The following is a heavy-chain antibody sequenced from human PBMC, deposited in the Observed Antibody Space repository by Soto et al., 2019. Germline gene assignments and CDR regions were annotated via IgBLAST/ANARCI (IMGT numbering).Heavy chain of an antibody. Sequence: QVQLVQSGAEVKKPGASVKVSCKASGYTFTGHYMYWVRQAPGQGLEWMGWINPDNGGTSYAQKFQGRVTMTTDTSINTAYMELSRLRSDDTAVYYCAREVGKVGYSSSSCDYWGQGSLVTGST. D-gene: IGHD6-6*01. CDR1: GYTFTGHY. V-gene: IGHV1-2*02. CDR2: INPDNGGT. J-gene: IGHJ4*02. CDR3: AREVGKVGYSSSSCDY.